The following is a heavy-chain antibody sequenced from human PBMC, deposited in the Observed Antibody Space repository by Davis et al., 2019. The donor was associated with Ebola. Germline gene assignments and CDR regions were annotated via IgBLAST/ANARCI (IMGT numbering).Heavy chain of an antibody. CDR3: ARHGYYYDSSGPDY. V-gene: IGHV4-59*08. J-gene: IGHJ4*02. CDR2: IYYSGST. CDR1: GGSISSYY. D-gene: IGHD3-22*01. Sequence: PSETLSLTCTVSGGSISSYYWSWIRQPPGKGLEWIGYIYYSGSTNYNPSLKSRVTISVDTSKNQFSLKLSSVTAADTAVYYCARHGYYYDSSGPDYWGQGTLVTVSS.